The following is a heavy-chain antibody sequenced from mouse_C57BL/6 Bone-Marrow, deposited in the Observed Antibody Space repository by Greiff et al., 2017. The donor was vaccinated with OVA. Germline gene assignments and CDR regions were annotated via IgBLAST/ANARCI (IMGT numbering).Heavy chain of an antibody. J-gene: IGHJ2*01. CDR1: GYTFTSYW. CDR2: IYPGSGST. D-gene: IGHD2-3*01. V-gene: IGHV1-55*01. Sequence: VKLQQPGAELVKPGASVKMSCKASGYTFTSYWITWVKQRPGQGLEWIGDIYPGSGSTNYNEKFKSKATLTVDTSSSTAYMQLSSLTSEDSAVYYCAREGYDGYYVYYFDYWGQGTTLTVSS. CDR3: AREGYDGYYVYYFDY.